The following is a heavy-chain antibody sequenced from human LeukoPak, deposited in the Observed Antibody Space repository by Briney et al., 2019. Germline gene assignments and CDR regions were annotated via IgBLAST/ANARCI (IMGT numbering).Heavy chain of an antibody. CDR3: ARDSYDFWSGTSYGMDV. J-gene: IGHJ6*02. Sequence: PSETLSLTCTVSGDSISGYYWSLIRQPAGKGLEWIGRIYTSGSTNYNPSLKSRVTMSVDTSKNQFSLKLSSVTAADTAVYYCARDSYDFWSGTSYGMDVWGQGTTVTVSS. V-gene: IGHV4-4*07. CDR1: GDSISGYY. CDR2: IYTSGST. D-gene: IGHD3-3*01.